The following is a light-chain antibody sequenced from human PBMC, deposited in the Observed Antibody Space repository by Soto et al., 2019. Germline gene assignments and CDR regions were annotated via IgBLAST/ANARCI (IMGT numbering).Light chain of an antibody. V-gene: IGKV3-20*01. CDR2: GAS. CDR1: QSVSSSY. Sequence: EIVLTQSPGTLSLSPGERATLSCRASQSVSSSYLAWYQQKPGQAPRLLIYGASSRATGIPDRFSGSGSGTDFTLTISRLETEDFAGYYCHPYGSSPGGLTFGGGTKVEIK. CDR3: HPYGSSPGGLT. J-gene: IGKJ4*01.